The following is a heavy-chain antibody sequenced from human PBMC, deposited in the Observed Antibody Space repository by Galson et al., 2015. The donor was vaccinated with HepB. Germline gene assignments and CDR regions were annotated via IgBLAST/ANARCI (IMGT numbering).Heavy chain of an antibody. Sequence: SLRLSCAASGFTFSSYAMYWVRQAPGKGLEWVAAILYDGSNKYYAESVKGRFTISRDNSKNTLYLQMNSLRAEDTSVYYCTRHLGTGWNADSGYWGQGTLVTVSS. D-gene: IGHD6-19*01. V-gene: IGHV3-30-3*01. J-gene: IGHJ4*02. CDR2: ILYDGSNK. CDR1: GFTFSSYA. CDR3: TRHLGTGWNADSGY.